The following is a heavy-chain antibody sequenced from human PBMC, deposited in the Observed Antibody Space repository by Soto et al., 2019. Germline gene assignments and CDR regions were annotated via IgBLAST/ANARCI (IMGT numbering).Heavy chain of an antibody. CDR2: IVVGSGNT. Sequence: GASVKVSCKASGFTFFTSAVQWVRQARGQGLEWIGWIVVGSGNTNYAQKFQERVTITRDMSTNTAYMELTSLRSEDTAVYYCAADTYCGGDCYFDYWGQGIMATVSS. D-gene: IGHD2-21*02. V-gene: IGHV1-58*01. CDR1: GFTFFTSA. J-gene: IGHJ4*02. CDR3: AADTYCGGDCYFDY.